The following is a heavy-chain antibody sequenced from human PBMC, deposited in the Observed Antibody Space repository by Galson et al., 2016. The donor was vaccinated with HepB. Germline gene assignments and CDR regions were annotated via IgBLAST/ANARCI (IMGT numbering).Heavy chain of an antibody. J-gene: IGHJ4*02. V-gene: IGHV3-49*03. CDR3: TRATYDFWSGYSTPVGFFDY. CDR1: GFTFGDYA. Sequence: LRLSCAGSGFTFGDYAMSWFRQAPGKGLEWVGLIRSKAYGETTEYAASVKGRFTPSRDDSKSIAYLHMYSLKTEDTAVYYCTRATYDFWSGYSTPVGFFDYWGQGALLTVSS. D-gene: IGHD3-3*01. CDR2: IRSKAYGETT.